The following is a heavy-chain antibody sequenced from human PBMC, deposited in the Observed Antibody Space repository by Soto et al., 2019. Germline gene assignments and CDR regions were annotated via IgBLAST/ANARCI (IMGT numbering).Heavy chain of an antibody. CDR3: ARDLTYRGSYGGDP. Sequence: EVQLVESGGGLVQPGGSLRLSCAASGFIFSSYSMNWVRQAPGKGLEWVSYISSRATTIYSADSVKGRFTISRDNAKNSLYLQMTSLREEATAVYYCARDLTYRGSYGGDPWGQGTLATVPS. D-gene: IGHD1-26*01. CDR1: GFIFSSYS. J-gene: IGHJ5*02. CDR2: ISSRATTI. V-gene: IGHV3-48*02.